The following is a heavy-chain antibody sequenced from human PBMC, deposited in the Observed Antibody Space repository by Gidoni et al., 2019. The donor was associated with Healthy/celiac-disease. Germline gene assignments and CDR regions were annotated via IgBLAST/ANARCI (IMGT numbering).Heavy chain of an antibody. J-gene: IGHJ6*03. CDR1: GGTFSSYA. V-gene: IGHV1-69*01. CDR3: ARSGSSGYYLYYYYYMDV. Sequence: QVQLVQSGAEVKKPGSSVKVSCKASGGTFSSYAISWVRQAPGQGLEWMGGIIPIFGTANYAQKFQGRVTITADESTSTAYMELSSLRSEDTAVYYCARSGSSGYYLYYYYYMDVWGKGTTVTVSS. D-gene: IGHD3-22*01. CDR2: IIPIFGTA.